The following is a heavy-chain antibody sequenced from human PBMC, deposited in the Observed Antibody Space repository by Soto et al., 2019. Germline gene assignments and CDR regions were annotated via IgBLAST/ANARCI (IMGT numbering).Heavy chain of an antibody. V-gene: IGHV3-43*01. Sequence: EMQLVESGGVVVQPGGSLRLSCAASGFTFDDYTMHWVRQVPGKGLDWVSTISWDGGTTYYADSVKGRFTISRDNSKSSLYLQMNGLRTEDSAFYFCAKGGDYWYCDLWGRGTLATVSS. CDR1: GFTFDDYT. J-gene: IGHJ2*01. D-gene: IGHD3-16*01. CDR3: AKGGDYWYCDL. CDR2: ISWDGGTT.